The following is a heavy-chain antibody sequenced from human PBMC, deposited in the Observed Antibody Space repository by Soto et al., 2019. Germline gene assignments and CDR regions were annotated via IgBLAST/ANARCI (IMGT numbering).Heavy chain of an antibody. CDR2: LSSDGGAK. J-gene: IGHJ4*02. D-gene: IGHD6-19*01. CDR1: GFTFSSGS. Sequence: GGSLRLSCVASGFTFSSGSMHWVLQAPGNGLEWVSVLSSDGGAKYYADSVKGRFTISRDNFRNTLYLQMDSLRSEDTAVYYCARLSSGWYYFDYWGQGTLVTVSS. CDR3: ARLSSGWYYFDY. V-gene: IGHV3-30-3*01.